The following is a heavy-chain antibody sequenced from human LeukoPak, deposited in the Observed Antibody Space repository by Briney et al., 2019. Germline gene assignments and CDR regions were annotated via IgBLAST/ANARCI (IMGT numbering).Heavy chain of an antibody. V-gene: IGHV4-4*02. CDR3: ARFDSLYCSDGFCYEWFDP. D-gene: IGHD2-15*01. J-gene: IGHJ5*02. CDR1: GASISSSNW. Sequence: NPSGTLSLTCAVSGASISSSNWWSWVRQSPGKGLEWIGEIDQSGSTNYNPSLKSRVIISVDKSKNQFSLKLTSVTAADTAAYYCARFDSLYCSDGFCYEWFDPWGQGTLVTVSS. CDR2: IDQSGST.